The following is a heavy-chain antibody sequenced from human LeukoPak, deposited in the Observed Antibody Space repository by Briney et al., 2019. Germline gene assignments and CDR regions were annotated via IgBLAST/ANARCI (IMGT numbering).Heavy chain of an antibody. CDR3: ARGSPTYDILTGYFYYFDY. Sequence: PGGSLRLSCAASGFTVSSNYMSWVRQAPGKGLEWVSVIYSGGCTYYADSVKGRFTISRHNSKNTLYLQMNSLRAEDTAVYYCARGSPTYDILTGYFYYFDYWGQGTLVTVSS. V-gene: IGHV3-53*04. CDR2: IYSGGCT. CDR1: GFTVSSNY. D-gene: IGHD3-9*01. J-gene: IGHJ4*02.